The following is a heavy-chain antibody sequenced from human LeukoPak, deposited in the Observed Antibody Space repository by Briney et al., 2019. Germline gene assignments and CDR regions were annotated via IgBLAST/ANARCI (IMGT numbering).Heavy chain of an antibody. V-gene: IGHV4-30-4*08. Sequence: SQTLSLTCTVSGGSISSGDYYWSWIRQPPGEGLEWIGYIYYSGSTYYNPSLKSRVTISVDTSKNQFSLKLSSVTAADTAVYYCVKGELLFGRLAEAFDIWGQGTMVTVSS. J-gene: IGHJ3*02. CDR3: VKGELLFGRLAEAFDI. D-gene: IGHD1-26*01. CDR1: GGSISSGDYY. CDR2: IYYSGST.